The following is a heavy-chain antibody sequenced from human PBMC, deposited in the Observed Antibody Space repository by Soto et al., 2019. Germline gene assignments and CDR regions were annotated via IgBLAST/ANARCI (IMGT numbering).Heavy chain of an antibody. J-gene: IGHJ4*02. D-gene: IGHD3-10*01. CDR2: IWYDGSNK. Sequence: GGSLRLSCAASGFTFSSYGMHWVHQAPGKGLEWVAVIWYDGSNKYYADSVKGRFTISRDNSKNTLYLQMNSLRAEDTAVYYCARGRFVGSIIDYWGQGTLVTVSS. V-gene: IGHV3-33*01. CDR3: ARGRFVGSIIDY. CDR1: GFTFSSYG.